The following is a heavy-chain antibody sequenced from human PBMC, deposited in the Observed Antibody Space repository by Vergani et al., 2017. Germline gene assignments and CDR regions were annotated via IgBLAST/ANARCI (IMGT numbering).Heavy chain of an antibody. V-gene: IGHV1-3*01. CDR1: GYTFTSYA. CDR2: INAGNGNT. J-gene: IGHJ4*02. CDR3: AREPYYYDSSGYGGILDY. Sequence: QVQLVQSGAEVKKPGASVKVSCKASGYTFTSYAMHWVRQAPGQRLEWMGWINAGNGNTKYSQKFQGRVTITRDTSASTAYMELSSLRSEDTAVYYCAREPYYYDSSGYGGILDYWGQGTLVTVSS. D-gene: IGHD3-22*01.